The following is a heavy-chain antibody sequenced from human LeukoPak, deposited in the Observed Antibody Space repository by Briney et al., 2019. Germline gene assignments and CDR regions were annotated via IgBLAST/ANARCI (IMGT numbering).Heavy chain of an antibody. CDR3: ARFGGYFDWLSSADYYYGMDV. J-gene: IGHJ6*02. CDR2: ISYDGSNK. D-gene: IGHD3-9*01. Sequence: GGALRLSCAASGFTFSSYAMHWVRQAPGKGLGWVAVISYDGSNKYYADSVKGRFTISRDNSKNTLYLQMNSLRAEDTAVYYCARFGGYFDWLSSADYYYGMDVWGQGTTVTVSS. V-gene: IGHV3-30*14. CDR1: GFTFSSYA.